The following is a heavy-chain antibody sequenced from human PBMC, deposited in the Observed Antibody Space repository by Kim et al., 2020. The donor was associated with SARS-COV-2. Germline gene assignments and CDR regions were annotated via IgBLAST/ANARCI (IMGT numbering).Heavy chain of an antibody. CDR3: ARGWVTMVRGVRWFDP. V-gene: IGHV4-34*01. D-gene: IGHD3-10*01. Sequence: LKKRVTITVDTTKNQFSLKLRSVTAADTAVYYCARGWVTMVRGVRWFDPWGQGTLVTVSS. J-gene: IGHJ5*02.